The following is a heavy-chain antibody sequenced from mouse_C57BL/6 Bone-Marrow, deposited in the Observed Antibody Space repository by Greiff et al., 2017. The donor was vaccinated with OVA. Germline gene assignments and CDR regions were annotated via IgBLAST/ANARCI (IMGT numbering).Heavy chain of an antibody. CDR3: ARRGDYDERGYYYAMDY. CDR2: ISSGGSYT. V-gene: IGHV5-6*01. Sequence: DVHLVESGGDLVKPGGSLTLSCAASGFTFSSYGMSWVRQTPDQRLAWVATISSGGSYTYYPDSVTGRFTISRDNAKNTLYLKMSSLKSEDTAMYYCARRGDYDERGYYYAMDYWGQGTSVTVSS. D-gene: IGHD2-4*01. J-gene: IGHJ4*01. CDR1: GFTFSSYG.